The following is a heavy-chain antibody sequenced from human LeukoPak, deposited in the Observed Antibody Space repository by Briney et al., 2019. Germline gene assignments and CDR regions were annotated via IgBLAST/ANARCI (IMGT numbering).Heavy chain of an antibody. Sequence: ASVTVSCKESGYTFIGYYIHWLRQAPGQGLEWMGWINPSNGGTNYAQRFQGRVAMTRDTSISTAYMEMSRRTFDDTAVYYWASGPTLGTTHPYFDYWGQGTLVTVSS. D-gene: IGHD1-1*01. V-gene: IGHV1-2*02. CDR3: ASGPTLGTTHPYFDY. J-gene: IGHJ4*02. CDR2: INPSNGGT. CDR1: GYTFIGYY.